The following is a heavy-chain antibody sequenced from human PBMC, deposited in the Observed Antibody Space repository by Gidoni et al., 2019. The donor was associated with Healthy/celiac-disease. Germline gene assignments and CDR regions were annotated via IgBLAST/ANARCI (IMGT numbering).Heavy chain of an antibody. J-gene: IGHJ3*02. CDR3: ARDGGPQLVGAFDI. Sequence: EVQLVESGGGLVKPGGSLRLSCAASGFTFSSYSMNWVRQAPGKGLEWVSSISSSSSYIYYADSVKGRFTISRDNAKNSLYLQMNSLRAEDTAVYYCARDGGPQLVGAFDIWGQGTMVTVSS. D-gene: IGHD1-26*01. CDR2: ISSSSSYI. V-gene: IGHV3-21*01. CDR1: GFTFSSYS.